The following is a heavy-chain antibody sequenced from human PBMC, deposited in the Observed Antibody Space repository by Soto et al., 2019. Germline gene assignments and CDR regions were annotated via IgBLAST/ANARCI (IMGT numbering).Heavy chain of an antibody. D-gene: IGHD2-8*01. CDR2: MSYDGSNE. J-gene: IGHJ4*02. Sequence: GGSLRLSCAASEFTFSKHGMHWVRQAPGKGLEWVAVMSYDGSNEYYADSVKGRFTISRDNSKNTLYLQMNSLRPEDTAVYFCAKGPPLLMIYPVLDSWGQGTLVTVS. CDR3: AKGPPLLMIYPVLDS. V-gene: IGHV3-30*18. CDR1: EFTFSKHG.